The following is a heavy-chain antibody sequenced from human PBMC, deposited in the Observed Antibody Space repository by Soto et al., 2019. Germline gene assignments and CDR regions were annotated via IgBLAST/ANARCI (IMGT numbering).Heavy chain of an antibody. CDR1: GFDFSSYA. J-gene: IGHJ4*02. CDR3: AKDWPGTSSVTSDY. CDR2: ITYTGDTT. Sequence: DVYLLESGGTLVQPGGSLRLSCAASGFDFSSYAMTWVRQAPGKGLEWLSGITYTGDTTYYADSVKGRFTISRDNYRNTLYLQMNGLIADDTAMYFCAKDWPGTSSVTSDYWGQGTLVTVSS. V-gene: IGHV3-23*01. D-gene: IGHD4-17*01.